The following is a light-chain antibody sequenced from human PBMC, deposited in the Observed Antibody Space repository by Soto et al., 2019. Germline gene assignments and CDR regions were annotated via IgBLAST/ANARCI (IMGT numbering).Light chain of an antibody. CDR2: ATS. CDR3: QQYFGSSWT. Sequence: EIVLTQSPGTLSSSPGERATLSCRASQSIDNRYLAWYQHKPGQAPRRLLYATSSRATGIPDRFGGSGSGTDFTLTINRLEPEDFAVYYCQQYFGSSWTFGQGTKVDIK. J-gene: IGKJ1*01. V-gene: IGKV3-20*01. CDR1: QSIDNRY.